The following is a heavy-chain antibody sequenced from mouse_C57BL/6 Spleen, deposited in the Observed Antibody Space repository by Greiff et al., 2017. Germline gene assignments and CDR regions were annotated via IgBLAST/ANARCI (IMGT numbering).Heavy chain of an antibody. V-gene: IGHV5-9-1*02. CDR3: TRVEAYYSNYAWFAY. D-gene: IGHD2-5*01. Sequence: EVKLVESGEGLVKPGGSLKLSCAASGFTFSSYAMSWVRQTPEKRLEWVAYISSGGDYIYYADTVKGRFTISRDNARNTLYLQMSSLKSEDTAMXYCTRVEAYYSNYAWFAYWGQGTLVTVSA. CDR1: GFTFSSYA. CDR2: ISSGGDYI. J-gene: IGHJ3*01.